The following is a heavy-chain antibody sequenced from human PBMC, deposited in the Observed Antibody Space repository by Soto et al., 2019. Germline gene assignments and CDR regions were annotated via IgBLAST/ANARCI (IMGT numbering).Heavy chain of an antibody. D-gene: IGHD2-2*01. CDR2: ISSGSSVI. CDR1: GFTFSTYS. CDR3: ARDTIFDP. Sequence: GGSLRLSCAASGFTFSTYSMNWVRQAPGKGPEWLSYISSGSSVIYYADSVKGRFTISRDNGKNSLYLQMNSLRVEDTAIYYCARDTIFDPWGQGTLVTVSS. V-gene: IGHV3-48*01. J-gene: IGHJ5*02.